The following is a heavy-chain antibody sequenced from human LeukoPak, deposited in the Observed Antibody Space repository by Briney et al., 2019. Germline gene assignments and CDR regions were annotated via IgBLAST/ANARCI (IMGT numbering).Heavy chain of an antibody. Sequence: SETLSLTCTVSGGSISSYYWGWIRQPAGKGLEWIGRIYTSGSTNYNPSLKSRVTMSVDTSKNQFSLKLSSVTAADTAVYYCARATVYYGSAYYFDYWGQGTLVTVSS. CDR3: ARATVYYGSAYYFDY. CDR1: GGSISSYY. CDR2: IYTSGST. J-gene: IGHJ4*02. V-gene: IGHV4-4*07. D-gene: IGHD3-10*01.